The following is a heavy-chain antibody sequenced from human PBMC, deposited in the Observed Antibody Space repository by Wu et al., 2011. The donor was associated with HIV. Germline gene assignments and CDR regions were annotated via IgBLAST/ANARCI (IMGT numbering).Heavy chain of an antibody. D-gene: IGHD2-15*01. CDR3: ARGAMTRGGEVDI. CDR1: GYTFNTYA. CDR2: ISPNSGGT. Sequence: QVQLVQSGAEVKKPGASVKVSCKASGYTFNTYAISWVRQAPGQGLEWMGWISPNSGGTNYTQKFQARVTMTRDTSISTAYMELRRLRSDDTAVYYCARGAMTRGGEVDIWGPRDNGHRLF. J-gene: IGHJ3*02. V-gene: IGHV1-2*02.